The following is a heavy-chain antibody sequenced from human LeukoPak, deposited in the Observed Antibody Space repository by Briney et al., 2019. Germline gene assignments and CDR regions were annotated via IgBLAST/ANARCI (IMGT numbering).Heavy chain of an antibody. J-gene: IGHJ4*02. V-gene: IGHV4-30-4*08. D-gene: IGHD3-3*01. CDR2: IYYSGST. CDR3: ARGNYDFWSGYAYYFDY. Sequence: SETLSLTCTVSGGSISSGDYYWRWLRQPPGKGLEWIGYIYYSGSTYYNPSLKSRVTISVDTSKNQFSLKLSSVTAADTAVYYCARGNYDFWSGYAYYFDYWGQGTLVTVSS. CDR1: GGSISSGDYY.